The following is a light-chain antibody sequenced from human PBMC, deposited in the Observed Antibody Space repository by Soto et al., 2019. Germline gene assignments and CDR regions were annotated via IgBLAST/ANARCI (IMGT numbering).Light chain of an antibody. CDR3: QQVKTYPLT. CDR1: QDISSH. V-gene: IGKV1-9*01. Sequence: DLQLTQSPSFLSASVGDRVTITCRASQDISSHLAWYQQKPGKAPKLLIYAASTLQSGVPSGFGGSGSGTEFTLTITSLQPEDFATYYCQQVKTYPLTVGGGTKVEIK. J-gene: IGKJ4*01. CDR2: AAS.